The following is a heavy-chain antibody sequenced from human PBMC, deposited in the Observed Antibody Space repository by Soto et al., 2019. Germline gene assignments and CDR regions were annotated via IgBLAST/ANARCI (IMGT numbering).Heavy chain of an antibody. Sequence: GGSLRLSCAASGFTFSSYSMNWVRQAPGKGLEWVSSISSSSSYIYYADSVKGRFTISRDNSKNTLYLQMNSLRAEDTAVYYCAKAREAHYSNYDYDYWGQGTLVTVSS. CDR2: ISSSSSYI. CDR3: AKAREAHYSNYDYDY. D-gene: IGHD4-4*01. V-gene: IGHV3-21*01. CDR1: GFTFSSYS. J-gene: IGHJ4*02.